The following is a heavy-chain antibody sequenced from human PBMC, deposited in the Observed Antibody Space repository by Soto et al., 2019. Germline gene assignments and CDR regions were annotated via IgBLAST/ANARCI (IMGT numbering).Heavy chain of an antibody. CDR3: AGMDYDFWSGHIDY. CDR2: IYYSGST. D-gene: IGHD3-3*01. Sequence: PSETLYLTCAVYGGSISSGGYYWSWIRQHPGKGLEWIGYIYYSGSTYYNPSLKSRVTISVDTSKNQFSLKLSSVTAADTAVYYCAGMDYDFWSGHIDYWGQGTLVTVSS. J-gene: IGHJ4*02. CDR1: GGSISSGGYY. V-gene: IGHV4-31*11.